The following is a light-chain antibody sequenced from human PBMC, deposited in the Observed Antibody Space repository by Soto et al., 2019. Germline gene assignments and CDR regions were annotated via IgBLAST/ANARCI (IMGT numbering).Light chain of an antibody. J-gene: IGLJ2*01. Sequence: QSSLPQPASGSGSPGQSITISCTGTSSDVGGYNYVSWYQQHPGKAPKRMIYDGSNRPSGVSNRFSGSKSGNTASLTISGLQDEDEADYYCSSYTSSSTLGVFGGGTKLTVL. CDR1: SSDVGGYNY. CDR2: DGS. V-gene: IGLV2-14*01. CDR3: SSYTSSSTLGV.